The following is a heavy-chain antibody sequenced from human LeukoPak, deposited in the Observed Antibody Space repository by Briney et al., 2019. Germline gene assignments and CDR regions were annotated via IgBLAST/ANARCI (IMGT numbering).Heavy chain of an antibody. CDR1: GFTFSNYW. CDR2: ITADGSQT. Sequence: GGSLRLSCAASGFTFSNYWIHWVRQVPEKGLLWVSRITADGSQTKYADSVRGRFTISRDNAKNTVFLQVNSLRSEDTAMYYCARDGGLGTPCDSWGQGTLVTVSS. J-gene: IGHJ4*02. V-gene: IGHV3-74*01. D-gene: IGHD3-16*01. CDR3: ARDGGLGTPCDS.